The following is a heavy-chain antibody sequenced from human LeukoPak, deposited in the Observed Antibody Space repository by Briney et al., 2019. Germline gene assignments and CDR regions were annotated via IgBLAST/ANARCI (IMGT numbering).Heavy chain of an antibody. D-gene: IGHD3-16*02. CDR1: GYTLTGYY. CDR3: ARDKLGLGELSLYDQ. CDR2: MNPNSGGT. V-gene: IGHV1-2*02. J-gene: IGHJ5*02. Sequence: SVKVSCKASGYTLTGYYMHWVRQAPGQGLEWMGWMNPNSGGTKYAQKFQGRVTMTRDTSISTAYMELSRLRSDDTAMYYCARDKLGLGELSLYDQWGQGTLVTVFS.